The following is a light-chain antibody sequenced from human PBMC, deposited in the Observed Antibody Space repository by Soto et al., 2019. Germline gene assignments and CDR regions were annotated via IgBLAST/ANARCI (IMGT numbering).Light chain of an antibody. V-gene: IGKV1-39*01. Sequence: DIQMTQSPSSLSASVGDTVTLTCRASQNVDNYLKWYQQKPGKGPGLLIYAASTLQSGVPSRFSGSGSGTDFTLTISSLQPEDFVTYYCQQVLRPPLTFGPGTKVDIK. J-gene: IGKJ3*01. CDR2: AAS. CDR1: QNVDNY. CDR3: QQVLRPPLT.